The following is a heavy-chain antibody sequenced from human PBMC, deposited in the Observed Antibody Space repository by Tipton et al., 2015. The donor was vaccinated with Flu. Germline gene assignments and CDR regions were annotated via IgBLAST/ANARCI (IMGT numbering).Heavy chain of an antibody. J-gene: IGHJ6*02. CDR3: ARERRASYYYYGMDV. CDR2: ISAYNGNT. CDR1: AYTFTSYG. V-gene: IGHV1-18*01. Sequence: QLVQSGAEVKKPGASVKVSCKASAYTFTSYGFSWVRQAPGQGLEWMGWISAYNGNTNYAQKFQGRVTLTTDKSTTTAYMELRSLRSDDTAVYYCARERRASYYYYGMDVWGQGTTVPVSS.